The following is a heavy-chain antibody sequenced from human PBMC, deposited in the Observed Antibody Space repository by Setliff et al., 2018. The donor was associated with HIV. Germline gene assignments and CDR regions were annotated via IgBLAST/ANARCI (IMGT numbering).Heavy chain of an antibody. Sequence: SETLSLTCAVSGASISGDNWWTWVRQPPGKGLEWIGKIYHTGSTNYNPSLKTRVTISVDKSKNQLSLKLISVTAADTAVYYCARDNHQLPVGHYYFDYWGQGVLVTVSS. D-gene: IGHD1-7*01. CDR2: IYHTGST. CDR1: GASISGDNW. V-gene: IGHV4-4*02. J-gene: IGHJ4*02. CDR3: ARDNHQLPVGHYYFDY.